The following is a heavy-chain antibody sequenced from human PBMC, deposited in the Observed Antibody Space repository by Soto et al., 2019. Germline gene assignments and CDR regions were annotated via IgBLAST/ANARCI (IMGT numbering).Heavy chain of an antibody. CDR1: GGSFSGYY. CDR2: INHSGST. J-gene: IGHJ6*02. D-gene: IGHD2-21*01. CDR3: ASGGVMDEFYYSYGMDV. V-gene: IGHV4-34*01. Sequence: QVQLQQWGAGLLKPSETLSLTCAVYGGSFSGYYWSWIRQPPGQGLEWIGEINHSGSTNYNPSLKTRVTTSVDTSKNQFSLKLSSVAAADTAVYYCASGGVMDEFYYSYGMDVWGQGTTVTVSS.